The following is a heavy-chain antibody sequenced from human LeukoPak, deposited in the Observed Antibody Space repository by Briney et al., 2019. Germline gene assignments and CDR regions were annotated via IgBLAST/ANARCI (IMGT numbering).Heavy chain of an antibody. CDR3: ARDSTGWQANAYDV. V-gene: IGHV3-7*01. CDR1: EFRFGSYA. CDR2: IHQDGVDK. D-gene: IGHD2-8*02. J-gene: IGHJ3*01. Sequence: GGSLRLSCAASEFRFGSYAMSWVRQAPRKGPEWVANIHQDGVDKVYVDSVAGRFTISRDNAKNSVYLEMNNLRVEDTAVYYCARDSTGWQANAYDVWGQGTMVTVSS.